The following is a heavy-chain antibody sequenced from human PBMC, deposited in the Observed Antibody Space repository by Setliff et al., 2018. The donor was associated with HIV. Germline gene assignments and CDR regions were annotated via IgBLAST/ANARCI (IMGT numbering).Heavy chain of an antibody. D-gene: IGHD6-19*01. CDR1: GGSISSSSYY. V-gene: IGHV4-39*07. Sequence: SETLSLTCTVSGGSISSSSYYWAWIRQPPGKGLEWIGNIDNSGRIYYNPSLKSRVTISVDTSKNQFSLRLSSVTAADTAVYYCARGAGLGQEGEYFHLWGQGALVTVSS. J-gene: IGHJ1*01. CDR3: ARGAGLGQEGEYFHL. CDR2: IDNSGRI.